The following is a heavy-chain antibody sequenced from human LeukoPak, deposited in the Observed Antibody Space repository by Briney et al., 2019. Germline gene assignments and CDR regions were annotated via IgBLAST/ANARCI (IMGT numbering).Heavy chain of an antibody. CDR1: GGSISSGSYY. CDR3: AREGRLIVGATSFDY. J-gene: IGHJ4*02. Sequence: SETLSLTCTVSGGSISSGSYYWSWIRQPAGKGLEGIGRIYTSGSTNYNPSLKSRVTISVDTSKNQFSLKLSSVTAADTAVYYCAREGRLIVGATSFDYWGQGTLVTVSS. V-gene: IGHV4-61*02. CDR2: IYTSGST. D-gene: IGHD1-26*01.